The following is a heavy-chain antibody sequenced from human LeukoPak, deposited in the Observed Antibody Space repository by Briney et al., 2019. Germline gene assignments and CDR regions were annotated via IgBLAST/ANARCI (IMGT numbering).Heavy chain of an antibody. CDR1: GGSLTNYY. CDR2: IHHSGST. CDR3: TTGGGYLTDY. V-gene: IGHV4-59*12. D-gene: IGHD3-16*01. Sequence: SETLSLTCTVSGGSLTNYYWSCFRQPPGKGLEWIGYIHHSGSTKYNPSLKGWISISEYTAKSQFSPKLNSGTAAATAVYNCTTGGGYLTDYWGQGTLVTVSS. J-gene: IGHJ4*02.